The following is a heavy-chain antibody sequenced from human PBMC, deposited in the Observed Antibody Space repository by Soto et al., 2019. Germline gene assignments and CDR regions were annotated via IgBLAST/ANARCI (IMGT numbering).Heavy chain of an antibody. D-gene: IGHD6-13*01. CDR1: GGSISSYY. CDR2: IYTSGST. CDR3: ARDRIAAAGTPYYFDF. V-gene: IGHV4-4*07. J-gene: IGHJ4*02. Sequence: PSETLSLTCTVSGGSISSYYWSWIRQPAGKGLEWIGRIYTSGSTNYNPSLKNRVTMSVDTSKNQFSLKLSSVTAADTAVYYCARDRIAAAGTPYYFDFWGQGTLVTVSS.